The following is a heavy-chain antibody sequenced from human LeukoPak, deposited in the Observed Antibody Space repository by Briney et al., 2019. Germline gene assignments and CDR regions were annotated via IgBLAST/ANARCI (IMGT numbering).Heavy chain of an antibody. Sequence: SETLSLTCTVSGGSISSYYWSWIRQPAGKGLEWIGRIYTSGSTNYNPSLKSRVTMSVDTSKNQFSLKLSSVTAADTAVYYCARVRGCCSGGSCAYYFDYWGQGTLVTVSS. D-gene: IGHD2-15*01. J-gene: IGHJ4*02. CDR3: ARVRGCCSGGSCAYYFDY. V-gene: IGHV4-4*07. CDR2: IYTSGST. CDR1: GGSISSYY.